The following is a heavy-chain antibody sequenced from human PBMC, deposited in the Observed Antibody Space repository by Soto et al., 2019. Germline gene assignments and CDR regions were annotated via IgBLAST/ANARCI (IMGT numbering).Heavy chain of an antibody. CDR3: AADLYTAMANDY. D-gene: IGHD5-18*01. J-gene: IGHJ4*02. Sequence: QMPLVQSGPEVKKPGTSVKVSCKASGFTFTSSAVQWVRQARGQRLEWIGWIVVGSGNTNYAQKFQERVTITRDMSTSTAYMELSSLRSEDTAVYYCAADLYTAMANDYWGQGTLVTVSS. CDR2: IVVGSGNT. V-gene: IGHV1-58*01. CDR1: GFTFTSSA.